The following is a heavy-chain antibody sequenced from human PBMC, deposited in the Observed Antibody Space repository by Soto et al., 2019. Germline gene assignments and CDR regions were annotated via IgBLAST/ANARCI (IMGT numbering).Heavy chain of an antibody. Sequence: QVQLVESGGGVVQPGASLRLSCEASGFTSSTFGMHWVRQAPGKGLEWMAIISYDGSSEYYADSVKGRFTISRDNSKSTLYLQINSLRPEDTAVYHCARDPASGGFYPRPWFDPWGQGTLVTVSS. CDR1: GFTSSTFG. J-gene: IGHJ5*02. CDR2: ISYDGSSE. V-gene: IGHV3-30*03. D-gene: IGHD6-19*01. CDR3: ARDPASGGFYPRPWFDP.